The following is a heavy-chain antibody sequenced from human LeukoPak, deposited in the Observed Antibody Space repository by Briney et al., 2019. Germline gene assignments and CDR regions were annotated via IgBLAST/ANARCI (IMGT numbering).Heavy chain of an antibody. D-gene: IGHD3-22*01. CDR1: GASISSYY. CDR2: LYYTGST. CDR3: ARHGYYYDSSGSFSYCDY. Sequence: PSETLSLTCTVSGASISSYYWTWIRQPPGKGMEWIGSLYYTGSTYYNPSLKSRVTISVDTSKNQFFLKLSSVTAADTAVYYCARHGYYYDSSGSFSYCDYWGQGTLVTVSS. J-gene: IGHJ4*02. V-gene: IGHV4-59*04.